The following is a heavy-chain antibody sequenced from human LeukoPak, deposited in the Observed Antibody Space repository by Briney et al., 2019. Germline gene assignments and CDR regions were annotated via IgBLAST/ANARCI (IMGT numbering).Heavy chain of an antibody. J-gene: IGHJ3*02. CDR3: ARAIYLRSCSSTSCRRYDAFDI. CDR2: IFYSGTT. CDR1: GGSISGFY. V-gene: IGHV4-59*12. Sequence: PSETLSLTCTVSGGSISGFYSTWIRQPPGKGLEWIGYIFYSGTTNPTNYNPSLKSRVTISVDTSKNQFSLKLSSVTAADTAVYYCARAIYLRSCSSTSCRRYDAFDIWGQGTMVTVSS. D-gene: IGHD2-2*01.